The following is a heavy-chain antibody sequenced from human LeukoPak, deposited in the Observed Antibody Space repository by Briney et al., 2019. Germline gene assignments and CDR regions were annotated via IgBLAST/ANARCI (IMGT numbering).Heavy chain of an antibody. J-gene: IGHJ6*04. V-gene: IGHV1-18*01. D-gene: IGHD3-22*01. Sequence: ASVKVSCKASGYTFTSYGISWVRQAPGQGLEWMGWISAYNGNTNYAQKLQGRVTMTTDTSTSTAYMELRSLRSDDTAVYYCARGTYYYDSSVSPQPYYYYVRDVWAKGPRPPSPQ. CDR3: ARGTYYYDSSVSPQPYYYYVRDV. CDR1: GYTFTSYG. CDR2: ISAYNGNT.